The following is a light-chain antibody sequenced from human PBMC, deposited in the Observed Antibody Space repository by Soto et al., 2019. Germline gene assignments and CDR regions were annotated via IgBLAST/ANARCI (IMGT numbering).Light chain of an antibody. Sequence: QSVLTQPASVSGSPGQSITISCTGTSSDVGNYIYVFWFQQHPGKAPKLIISEVSNRPSGVSSRFSGSKSGNTASLTISGLQAEDEAHYYCTPYTTSSTYVFGTWTKVTVL. V-gene: IGLV2-14*01. CDR3: TPYTTSSTYV. CDR2: EVS. J-gene: IGLJ1*01. CDR1: SSDVGNYIY.